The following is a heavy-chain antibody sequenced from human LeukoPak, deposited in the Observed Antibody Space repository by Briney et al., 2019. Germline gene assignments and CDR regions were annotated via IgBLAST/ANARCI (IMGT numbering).Heavy chain of an antibody. Sequence: ASVKVSCKASGYTFTNYGISWVRQAPGQGLELMGWINAYNGNTNYAQKFQGRVTMTRNTSISTAYMELSSLRSEDTAVYYCARGKSLVYYDFWSGYYSRLNWFDPWGQGTLVTVSS. J-gene: IGHJ5*02. V-gene: IGHV1-18*01. D-gene: IGHD3-3*01. CDR3: ARGKSLVYYDFWSGYYSRLNWFDP. CDR2: INAYNGNT. CDR1: GYTFTNYG.